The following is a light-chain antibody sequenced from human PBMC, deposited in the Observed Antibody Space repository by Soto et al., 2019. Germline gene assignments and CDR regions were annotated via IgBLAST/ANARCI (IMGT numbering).Light chain of an antibody. CDR2: DVS. CDR1: HCVSID. J-gene: IGKJ1*01. V-gene: IGKV3-15*01. Sequence: IVITQSPATLSVSPGERATLSCRPSHCVSIDLAWYQQKPGQAPRLLIYDVSIRATGVPARFSGSGSGTEFTLTISSLQSEDFAVYYCQQYNNWPTWTFGQGTKVDI. CDR3: QQYNNWPTWT.